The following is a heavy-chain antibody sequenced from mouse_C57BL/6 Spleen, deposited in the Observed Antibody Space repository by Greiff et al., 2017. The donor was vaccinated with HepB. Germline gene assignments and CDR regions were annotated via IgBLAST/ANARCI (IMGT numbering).Heavy chain of an antibody. CDR3: ASYYYGSSPWFAY. CDR1: GYAFSSYW. V-gene: IGHV1-80*01. J-gene: IGHJ3*01. D-gene: IGHD1-1*01. Sequence: VQLQQSGAELVKPGASVKISCKASGYAFSSYWMNWVKQRPGKGLEWIGQIYPGDGDTNYNGKFKGKATLTADKSSSTAYMQLSSLTSEDSAVYCCASYYYGSSPWFAYWGQGTLVTVSA. CDR2: IYPGDGDT.